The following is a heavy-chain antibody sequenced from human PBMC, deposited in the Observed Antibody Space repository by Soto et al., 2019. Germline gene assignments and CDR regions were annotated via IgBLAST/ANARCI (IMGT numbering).Heavy chain of an antibody. Sequence: PSETLSLTCTVSGGSISSGDYYWSWIRQPAGKGLEWIGRIYTSGSTNYNPSLKSRVTMSVDTSKNQFSLKLSSVTAADTAVYYCARDWGLAAINWFDPWGQGTLVTVSS. CDR3: ARDWGLAAINWFDP. V-gene: IGHV4-61*02. CDR2: IYTSGST. CDR1: GGSISSGDYY. D-gene: IGHD2-15*01. J-gene: IGHJ5*02.